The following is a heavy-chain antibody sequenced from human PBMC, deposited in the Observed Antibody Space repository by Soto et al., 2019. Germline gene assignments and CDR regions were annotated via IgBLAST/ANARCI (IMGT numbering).Heavy chain of an antibody. V-gene: IGHV4-59*01. Sequence: PSETLSLTCTVSGGSISSYYWSWIRQPPGKGLEWIGYIYYSGSTNYNPSLKSRVTISVDTSKNQFSLKLSSVTAADTAVYYCARTYYYDSSGSPRFDYWGQGTLVTVSS. CDR1: GGSISSYY. D-gene: IGHD3-22*01. CDR3: ARTYYYDSSGSPRFDY. CDR2: IYYSGST. J-gene: IGHJ4*02.